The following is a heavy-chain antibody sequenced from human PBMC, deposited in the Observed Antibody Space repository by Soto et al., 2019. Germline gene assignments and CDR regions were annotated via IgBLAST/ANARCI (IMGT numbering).Heavy chain of an antibody. D-gene: IGHD3-22*01. Sequence: QVQLVESGGGVVQPGRSLRLSCAASGFTFSSYGMHWVRQAPGKGLEWVAVIWYDGSNKYYADYVKGRFTISRDNSKNTLYLQMNSLRAEDTAVYYCARESVVITSYGMDVWGQGTTVTVSS. V-gene: IGHV3-33*01. CDR3: ARESVVITSYGMDV. CDR2: IWYDGSNK. J-gene: IGHJ6*02. CDR1: GFTFSSYG.